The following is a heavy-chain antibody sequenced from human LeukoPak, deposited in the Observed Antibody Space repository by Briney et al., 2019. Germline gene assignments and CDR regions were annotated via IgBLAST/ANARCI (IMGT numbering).Heavy chain of an antibody. CDR2: ISSSSSYI. V-gene: IGHV3-21*01. D-gene: IGHD3-3*01. CDR1: GFTFSSYS. J-gene: IGHJ4*02. CDR3: ATYAGVANRNDY. Sequence: GGSLRLSCAASGFTFSSYSMNWVRQAPGKGLEWVSSISSSSSYIYYADSVKGRFTISRDNAKNSLYLQMNSLRAEDTAVYYCATYAGVANRNDYWGQGTLVTVSS.